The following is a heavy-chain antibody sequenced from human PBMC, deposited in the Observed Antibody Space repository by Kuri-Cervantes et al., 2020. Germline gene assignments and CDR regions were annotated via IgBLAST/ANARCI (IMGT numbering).Heavy chain of an antibody. CDR3: AHLTYYYDSSGFTGFDY. V-gene: IGHV2-5*02. CDR1: GFSLSTSGVG. D-gene: IGHD3-22*01. Sequence: SGPTLVKPTQTLTLTCTFSGFSLSTSGVGVGWIRQPPGKALEWLALIYWDDDKRYSPSLKSRLTITKDTSKSQVVLTMTNMDPVDTATYYCAHLTYYYDSSGFTGFDYWGQGTLVTVSS. J-gene: IGHJ4*02. CDR2: IYWDDDK.